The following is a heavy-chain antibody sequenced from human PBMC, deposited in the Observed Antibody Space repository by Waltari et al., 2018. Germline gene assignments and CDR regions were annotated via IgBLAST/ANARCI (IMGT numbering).Heavy chain of an antibody. CDR2: INHRGST. V-gene: IGHV4-34*01. D-gene: IGHD3-10*01. Sequence: QVQLQQWGAGLLKPSETLSLTCAVYGGSFSGYYWSWIRQPPGKGLEWIGEINHRGSTTYHPSSKSRVTISVDTSKNHCSLKLSSVTAADTAVYYCARSRITMVRGVIIISYYYGMDVWGQGTTVTVSS. CDR3: ARSRITMVRGVIIISYYYGMDV. J-gene: IGHJ6*02. CDR1: GGSFSGYY.